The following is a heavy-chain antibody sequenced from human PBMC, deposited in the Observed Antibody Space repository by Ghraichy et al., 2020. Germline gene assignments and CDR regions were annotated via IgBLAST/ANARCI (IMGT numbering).Heavy chain of an antibody. V-gene: IGHV4-39*01. J-gene: IGHJ6*02. Sequence: SETLSLTCTVSGASIRSPGYFWGWVRQPAGKGLEWVGSAFYSGTDYYNPSLKSRVAVSVDTSKNQFSLKLTSVTAADSGLYFCTRHSSGTLQWYYRGVDVWGQGTTVIVSS. CDR2: AFYSGTD. D-gene: IGHD6-19*01. CDR3: TRHSSGTLQWYYRGVDV. CDR1: GASIRSPGYF.